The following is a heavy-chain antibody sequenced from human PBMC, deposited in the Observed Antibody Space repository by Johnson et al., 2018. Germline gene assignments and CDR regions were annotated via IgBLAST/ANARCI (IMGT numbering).Heavy chain of an antibody. CDR2: IRSKAYGGTT. Sequence: VQLVESGGGLVKPGRSXRLSCTASGFTFGDYAMSWFRQAPGKGLEWVGFIRSKAYGGTTEYAASVKGRFTISRDDSKSIAYLQMNRLKTEDTAVYYCTRDLRSNGMDVWGQGTTVTVSS. CDR3: TRDLRSNGMDV. D-gene: IGHD2-2*01. CDR1: GFTFGDYA. J-gene: IGHJ6*02. V-gene: IGHV3-49*05.